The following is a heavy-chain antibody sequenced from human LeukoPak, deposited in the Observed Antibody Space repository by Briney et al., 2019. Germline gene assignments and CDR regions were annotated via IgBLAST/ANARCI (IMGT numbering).Heavy chain of an antibody. Sequence: SETLSLTCTVSGASISINGYYWGWIRQPPGKGLEWIGSIYYSGSTYYSPSLESRVAISVDTSKNQFSLRLSSVTAADTAVYYCVRHFSQEILSYFDYWGQGTLVTVSS. CDR3: VRHFSQEILSYFDY. D-gene: IGHD1-26*01. CDR1: GASISINGYY. J-gene: IGHJ4*02. CDR2: IYYSGST. V-gene: IGHV4-39*01.